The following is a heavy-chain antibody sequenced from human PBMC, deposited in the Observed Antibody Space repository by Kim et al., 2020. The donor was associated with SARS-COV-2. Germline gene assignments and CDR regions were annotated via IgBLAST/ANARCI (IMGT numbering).Heavy chain of an antibody. CDR2: IDTGGGT. CDR3: ARESNTRNDWLSVDY. CDR1: GFTFSNYD. Sequence: GGSLRLSCAASGFTFSNYDMHWVRQPTGKGLEWVLAIDTGGGTYYSDSAKGRFAISRENAKNSFHLQMNSLTAGDTAVYYCARESNTRNDWLSVDYWGQGILVAVSS. J-gene: IGHJ4*02. D-gene: IGHD1-1*01. V-gene: IGHV3-13*01.